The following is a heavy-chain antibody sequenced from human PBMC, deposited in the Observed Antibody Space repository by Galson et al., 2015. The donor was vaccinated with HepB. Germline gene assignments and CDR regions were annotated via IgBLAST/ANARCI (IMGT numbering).Heavy chain of an antibody. CDR3: AYSNYEPYFDP. V-gene: IGHV2-5*02. J-gene: IGHJ4*02. CDR1: GFSLSTSGVG. CDR2: IYWDDDK. Sequence: PALVKPTQTLTLTCTFSGFSLSTSGVGVGWIRQPPGKALEWLAPIYWDDDKSYSPSLKSRLTITKDTSKNQVVLTMTNMDPVDTAKYYCAYSNYEPYFDPWGQGTLVTVSS. D-gene: IGHD3-16*01.